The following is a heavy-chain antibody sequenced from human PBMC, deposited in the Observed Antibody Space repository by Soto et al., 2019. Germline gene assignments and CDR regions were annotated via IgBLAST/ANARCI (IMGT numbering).Heavy chain of an antibody. CDR2: IIPIFGTA. CDR1: GYTFTSYD. D-gene: IGHD3-3*01. V-gene: IGHV1-69*13. CDR3: ARSRPGYYDFWSGYYGSHYYYGMDV. J-gene: IGHJ6*02. Sequence: SLKVSCKASGYTFTSYDINWVRQAPGQGLEWMGGIIPIFGTANYAQKFQGRVTITADESTSTAYMELSSLRSEDTAVYYCARSRPGYYDFWSGYYGSHYYYGMDVWGQGTTVTVSS.